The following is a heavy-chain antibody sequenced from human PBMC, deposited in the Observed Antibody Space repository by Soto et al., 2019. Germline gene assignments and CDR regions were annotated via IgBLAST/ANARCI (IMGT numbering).Heavy chain of an antibody. CDR1: GGCISSGDYY. D-gene: IGHD5-12*01. V-gene: IGHV4-30-4*01. CDR3: ARWSLQMMATTYWYFDL. Sequence: PSETLSLTCTVSGGCISSGDYYWSWIRQPPGKGLEWIGYIYYSGSTYYNPSLKSRVTISVDTSKIQFSLKLSSVTAADTAVYYCARWSLQMMATTYWYFDLWGRGTLVTVSS. CDR2: IYYSGST. J-gene: IGHJ2*01.